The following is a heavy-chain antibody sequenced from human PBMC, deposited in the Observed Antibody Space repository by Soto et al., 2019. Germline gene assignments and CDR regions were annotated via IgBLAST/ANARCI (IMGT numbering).Heavy chain of an antibody. Sequence: GGSLRLSCAASGFTVSSNYMSWVRQAPGKGLEWVSVIYSGGSTYYADSVKGRFTISRHNSKNTLYLQMNSLRAEDTAVYYCARGWGMVSRYMDVWGKGTTVTISS. CDR3: ARGWGMVSRYMDV. V-gene: IGHV3-53*04. CDR2: IYSGGST. J-gene: IGHJ6*03. D-gene: IGHD3-16*01. CDR1: GFTVSSNY.